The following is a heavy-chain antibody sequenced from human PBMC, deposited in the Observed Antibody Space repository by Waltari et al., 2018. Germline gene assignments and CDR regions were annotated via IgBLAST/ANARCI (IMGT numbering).Heavy chain of an antibody. CDR3: ARDPAGDGFYYFDY. V-gene: IGHV1-2*06. D-gene: IGHD2-2*01. CDR2: VITNSGDT. CDR1: GYSFTGYY. J-gene: IGHJ4*02. Sequence: QVQLVQSGAEVKTPGASEKVSCKAYGYSFTGYYIHWVRQAPGQGLEWMGRVITNSGDTNYAQKFQGRVTLTRDTSTSTGYMQLSGLRSDDTALYYCARDPAGDGFYYFDYWGQGSLVTVSS.